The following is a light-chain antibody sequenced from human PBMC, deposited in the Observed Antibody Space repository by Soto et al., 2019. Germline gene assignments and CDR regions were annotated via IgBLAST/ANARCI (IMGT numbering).Light chain of an antibody. CDR3: SSYKTSSTYV. CDR1: SSDVGGYNF. J-gene: IGLJ1*01. CDR2: EVS. V-gene: IGLV2-14*01. Sequence: QSVLTQPASVSGSPGQSITISCTGTSSDVGGYNFVSWYQQHPGKAPKLMIYEVSNRPSGVSSRFSGSKSGNTASLTISGLQAEDEADYSCSSYKTSSTYVFGTGTKVTVL.